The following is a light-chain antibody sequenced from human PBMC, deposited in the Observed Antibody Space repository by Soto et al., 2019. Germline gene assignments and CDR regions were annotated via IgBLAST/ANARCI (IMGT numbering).Light chain of an antibody. CDR2: DVT. J-gene: IGLJ2*01. Sequence: QSALTQPASVSGSPGQSIAISCTGTSSDVGGYNYVSWYQQHPGKAPKLMIYDVTNRPSGVSNRISVSKSGNTASLTISGLHDEDDAQYYYSSCTRSSTQVFGGG. CDR3: SSCTRSSTQV. CDR1: SSDVGGYNY. V-gene: IGLV2-14*01.